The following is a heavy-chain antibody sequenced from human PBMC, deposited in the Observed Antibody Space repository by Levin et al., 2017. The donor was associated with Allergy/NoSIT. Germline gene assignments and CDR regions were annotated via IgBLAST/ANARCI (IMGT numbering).Heavy chain of an antibody. D-gene: IGHD6-19*01. CDR1: GFTFDDYG. CDR3: ARDIGGSGWYYFDY. Sequence: GGSLRLSCAASGFTFDDYGMSWVRQAPGKGLEWVSGINWNGGSTGYADSVKGRFTISRDNAKNSLYLQMNSLRAEDTALYHCARDIGGSGWYYFDYWGQGTLVTVSS. V-gene: IGHV3-20*01. CDR2: INWNGGST. J-gene: IGHJ4*02.